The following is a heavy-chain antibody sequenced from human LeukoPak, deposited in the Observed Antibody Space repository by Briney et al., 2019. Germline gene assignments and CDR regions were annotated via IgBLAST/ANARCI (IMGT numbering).Heavy chain of an antibody. Sequence: GGSLRLSCAASGFTFSTYYMNWVRQAPGKGLEWVSFITGSSSYIYYTDSVKGRFTISRDNAKNSPFLQMNSLRDEDTAVYYCASGLSSSPYFDYWGQGTLVTVSS. D-gene: IGHD6-6*01. CDR1: GFTFSTYY. V-gene: IGHV3-21*01. CDR3: ASGLSSSPYFDY. CDR2: ITGSSSYI. J-gene: IGHJ4*02.